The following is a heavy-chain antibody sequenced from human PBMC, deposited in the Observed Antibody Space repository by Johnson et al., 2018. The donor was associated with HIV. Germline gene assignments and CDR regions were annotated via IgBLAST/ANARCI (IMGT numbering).Heavy chain of an antibody. D-gene: IGHD3-22*01. V-gene: IGHV3-NL1*01. Sequence: QVQLVESGGGVVQPGRSLRLSCAASGFAFSGYALHWVRQAPGKGLEWVYVINWNGGSTGYADSVKGRFTISRDNSKNTLYLQMNSLRAEDTAVYYCARVSHYDSSGCTYDAFDIWGQGTMVTVSS. J-gene: IGHJ3*02. CDR2: INWNGGST. CDR1: GFAFSGYA. CDR3: ARVSHYDSSGCTYDAFDI.